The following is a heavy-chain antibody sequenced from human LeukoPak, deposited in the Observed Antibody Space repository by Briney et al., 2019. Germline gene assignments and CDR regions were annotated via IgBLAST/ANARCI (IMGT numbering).Heavy chain of an antibody. CDR2: INPNSGNT. CDR3: ARGIFIAAAGRNSFDY. CDR1: RYTFTSYD. Sequence: ASVKVSCMDSRYTFTSYDIKWVRQATGQGLEWMAWINPNSGNTGYAQKFQGRVTMTRNTSISTAYMELSSLRSEDTAVYYCARGIFIAAAGRNSFDYWGQGTLVTVSS. D-gene: IGHD6-13*01. J-gene: IGHJ4*02. V-gene: IGHV1-8*01.